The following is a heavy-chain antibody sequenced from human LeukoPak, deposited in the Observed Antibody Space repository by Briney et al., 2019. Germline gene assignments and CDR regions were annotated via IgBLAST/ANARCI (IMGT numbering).Heavy chain of an antibody. CDR1: GGSISSGGYY. Sequence: SETLSLTCTVSGGSISSGGYYWSWIRQHPGKGLEWIGYIYYSGSTYYNPSLKSRVTISVDTSKNQFSLKLSSVTAADTAVYYCARDRGYGYYYYYYYMDGWGKGTTVTVSS. D-gene: IGHD5-18*01. CDR2: IYYSGST. V-gene: IGHV4-31*03. J-gene: IGHJ6*03. CDR3: ARDRGYGYYYYYYYMDG.